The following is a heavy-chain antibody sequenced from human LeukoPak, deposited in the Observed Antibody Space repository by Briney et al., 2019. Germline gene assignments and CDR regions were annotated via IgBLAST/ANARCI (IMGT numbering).Heavy chain of an antibody. CDR1: GFTFSSYE. Sequence: PGGSLRLPCAASGFTFSSYEMNWVRQAPGKGLEWVSYISSSGSTIYYADSVKGRFTISRDNAKNSLSLQMNSLRAEDTAVYYCARGWRYFDCWGQGTLVTVSS. D-gene: IGHD3-9*01. CDR2: ISSSGSTI. CDR3: ARGWRYFDC. V-gene: IGHV3-48*03. J-gene: IGHJ4*02.